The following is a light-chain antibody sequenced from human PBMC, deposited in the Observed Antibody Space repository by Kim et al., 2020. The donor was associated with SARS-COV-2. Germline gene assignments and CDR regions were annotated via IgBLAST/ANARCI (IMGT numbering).Light chain of an antibody. CDR2: EVS. CDR3: STYTTSETWV. CDR1: SSDIGAYNH. V-gene: IGLV2-14*01. J-gene: IGLJ3*02. Sequence: QYALTQPASVSGSPGQSITISCSGTSSDIGAYNHVSWYQQPPGTAPKLIIYEVSNRPSGISSRFSASKSGSTASLTISGLQAEDEGDYYCSTYTTSETWVFGTGTKVTVL.